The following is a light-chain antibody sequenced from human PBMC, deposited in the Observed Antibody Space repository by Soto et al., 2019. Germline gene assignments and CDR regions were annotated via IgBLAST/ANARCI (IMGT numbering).Light chain of an antibody. V-gene: IGKV3-15*01. Sequence: EIVMTQSPATLSVSPGERATLSCRASQSVSSYLAWYQHKPGQAPRLIMYGASTRATGVPARFSGSGSGTEFTLTISSLQSEDVAFYYCQQYSDWPSITFGQGTRLEI. CDR2: GAS. CDR3: QQYSDWPSIT. CDR1: QSVSSY. J-gene: IGKJ5*01.